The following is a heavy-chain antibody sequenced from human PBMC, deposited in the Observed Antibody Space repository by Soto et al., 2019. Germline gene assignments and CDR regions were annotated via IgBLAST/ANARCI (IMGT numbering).Heavy chain of an antibody. CDR1: GFTFSSYA. Sequence: DVQLLESGGGLVQPEGSLRLSCAASGFTFSSYAMGWVRQGPGKGLEWVAVVSIGGSTHYADSVRGRFTISRDNSKNTLSQQMNRLTAEDTAVYFCAKRRGAGGHFDYWGQGALVTVSS. J-gene: IGHJ4*02. CDR3: AKRRGAGGHFDY. CDR2: VSIGGST. D-gene: IGHD2-15*01. V-gene: IGHV3-23*01.